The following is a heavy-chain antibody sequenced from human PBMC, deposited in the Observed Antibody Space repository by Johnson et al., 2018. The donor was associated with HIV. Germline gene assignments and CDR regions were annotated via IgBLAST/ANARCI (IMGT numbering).Heavy chain of an antibody. J-gene: IGHJ3*01. CDR2: ISRDGVNT. V-gene: IGHV3-64*07. CDR3: AIPYFFDSGNYR. CDR1: GFTFSSYA. D-gene: IGHD4-23*01. Sequence: EQLVESGGGLVQPGGSLRLSCEASGFTFSSYAMHWVRQAPGEGLEYVSAISRDGVNTFYADSVKDRFTIFRDNSKNTLYLQMGSLRPEDMGIYYCAIPYFFDSGNYRWGQGTVVTVSS.